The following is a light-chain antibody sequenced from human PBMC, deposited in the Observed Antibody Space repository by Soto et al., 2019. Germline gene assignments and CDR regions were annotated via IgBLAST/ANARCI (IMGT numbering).Light chain of an antibody. J-gene: IGLJ2*01. V-gene: IGLV2-8*01. CDR3: TSYAGSDNVI. CDR1: SSDIGGHNY. CDR2: EVI. Sequence: QSVLTQPPSASGSPGQSVIISCTGTSSDIGGHNYVSWYQQHPGKAPKLLIYEVIQRPSGVPDRFSGSKSGNTASLTVSGIQAEDEADYYCTSYAGSDNVIFGGGTKLTVL.